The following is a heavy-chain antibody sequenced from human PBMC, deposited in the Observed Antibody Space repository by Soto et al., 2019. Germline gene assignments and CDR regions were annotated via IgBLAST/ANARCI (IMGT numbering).Heavy chain of an antibody. CDR3: ARGPKTLGSTSRNIERMVYARALFDI. CDR2: INHSGST. J-gene: IGHJ3*02. Sequence: PSETLSLTCAVYGGSFSGYYWSWIRQPPGKGLEWIGEINHSGSTNYNPSLKSRVTISVDTSKNQFSLKLSSVTAADTAVYYCARGPKTLGSTSRNIERMVYARALFDICGQGTTVTVSS. D-gene: IGHD2-8*01. CDR1: GGSFSGYY. V-gene: IGHV4-34*01.